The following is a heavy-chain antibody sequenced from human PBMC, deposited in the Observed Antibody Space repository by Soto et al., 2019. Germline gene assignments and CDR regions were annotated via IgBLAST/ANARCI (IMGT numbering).Heavy chain of an antibody. D-gene: IGHD3-22*01. Sequence: GGSLRLSCAASGFTVSSNYMSWVRQAPGKGLEWVSVIYSGGSTYYADSVKGRFTISRHNSKNTLYLQMNSLRAEDTAVYYCARGGNYDDSSGYAFDIWGQGTMVTVSS. CDR2: IYSGGST. J-gene: IGHJ3*02. CDR3: ARGGNYDDSSGYAFDI. CDR1: GFTVSSNY. V-gene: IGHV3-53*04.